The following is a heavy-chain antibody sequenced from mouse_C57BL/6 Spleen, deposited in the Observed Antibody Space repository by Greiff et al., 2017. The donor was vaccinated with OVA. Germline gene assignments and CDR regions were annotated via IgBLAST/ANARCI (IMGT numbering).Heavy chain of an antibody. J-gene: IGHJ1*03. CDR1: GYTFTSYW. Sequence: VQLQQPGAELVKPGASVKLSCKASGYTFTSYWMQWVKQRPGQGLAWVGELDPSDSYTNYHQKFKGKATLTVDTSSSTAYMQLSSLTSEDSAVYYCARSGWDGWYFDVWGTGTTVTVSS. CDR3: ARSGWDGWYFDV. D-gene: IGHD3-1*01. V-gene: IGHV1-50*01. CDR2: LDPSDSYT.